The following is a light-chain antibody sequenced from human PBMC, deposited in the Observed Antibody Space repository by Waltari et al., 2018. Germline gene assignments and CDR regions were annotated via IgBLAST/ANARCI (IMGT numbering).Light chain of an antibody. V-gene: IGKV2-28*01. CDR3: MEALQSVT. CDR1: QCLLHSNGYNY. CDR2: LGS. J-gene: IGKJ5*01. Sequence: DIVMTQSPLSLPVTPGEPASIPCRSSQCLLHSNGYNYLDWYQQKPGQSPQILIYLGSNRASGVPDRFSGSGSGTDFTLKISRVEAEDAGVYYCMEALQSVTFGQGTRLEIK.